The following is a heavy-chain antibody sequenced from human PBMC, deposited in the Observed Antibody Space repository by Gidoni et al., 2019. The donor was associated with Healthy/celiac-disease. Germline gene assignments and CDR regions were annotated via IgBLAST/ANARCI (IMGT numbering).Heavy chain of an antibody. CDR2: ISGSGGST. Sequence: EVQLLESGGGLVQPGGSLRLSCAASGFTFRSHAMRWVRQAPGKGLEWVSAISGSGGSTYYAESVKGRFTISRDNSKNTLYLQMNSLRAEDTAVYYCAKDRHIMIVVVPDAFDIWGQGTMVTVSS. CDR3: AKDRHIMIVVVPDAFDI. CDR1: GFTFRSHA. V-gene: IGHV3-23*01. D-gene: IGHD3-22*01. J-gene: IGHJ3*02.